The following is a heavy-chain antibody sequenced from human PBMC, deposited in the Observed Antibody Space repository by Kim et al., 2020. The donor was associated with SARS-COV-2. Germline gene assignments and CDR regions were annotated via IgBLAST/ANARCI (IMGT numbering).Heavy chain of an antibody. CDR1: GGTFSSYA. J-gene: IGHJ6*02. D-gene: IGHD3-9*01. V-gene: IGHV1-69*06. CDR2: IIPIFGTA. Sequence: SVKVSCKASGGTFSSYAISWVRQAPGQGLEWMGGIIPIFGTANYAQKFQGRVTITADKSTSTAYMELSSLRSEDTAVYYCARSLYDILTGYSKHYYYGMDVWGQGTTVTVSS. CDR3: ARSLYDILTGYSKHYYYGMDV.